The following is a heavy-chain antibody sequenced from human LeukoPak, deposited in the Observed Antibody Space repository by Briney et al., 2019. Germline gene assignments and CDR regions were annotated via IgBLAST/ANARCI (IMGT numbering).Heavy chain of an antibody. CDR1: GFTFSNYA. V-gene: IGHV3-30-3*01. J-gene: IGHJ4*02. D-gene: IGHD2-8*01. CDR2: ISYDENNK. CDR3: ARSQWSDY. Sequence: GGSLRLSCAASGFTFSNYATYWVRQAPGKGLEWVAVISYDENNKYYTDSVKGRFTISRDNSKNTLYLQMNSLRAEDTAVYYCARSQWSDYWGQGTLVTVSS.